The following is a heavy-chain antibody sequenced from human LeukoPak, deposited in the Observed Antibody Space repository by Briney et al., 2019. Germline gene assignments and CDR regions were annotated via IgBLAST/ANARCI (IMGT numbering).Heavy chain of an antibody. CDR1: GGSISSSSYY. V-gene: IGHV4-39*01. D-gene: IGHD3-10*01. Sequence: PSETLSLTCTVSGGSISSSSYYWGWIRQPPGKGLEWIGSIYYSGSTYYNPSLKSRVTISVDTSKNQFSLKLSSVTAADTAVYYCARRFVEELFGVKPSDPADNWFDPWGQGTLVTVSS. CDR3: ARRFVEELFGVKPSDPADNWFDP. CDR2: IYYSGST. J-gene: IGHJ5*02.